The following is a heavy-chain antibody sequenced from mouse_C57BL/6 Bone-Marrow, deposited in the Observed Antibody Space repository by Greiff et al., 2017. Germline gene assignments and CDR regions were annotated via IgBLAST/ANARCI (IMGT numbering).Heavy chain of an antibody. Sequence: EVKLMESGGGLVKPGGSLKLSCAASGFTFSSYTMSWVRQTPEKRLVWVATISGGGGNTYYPDSVKGRFTISRDNAKNTLYLQMSSLRSEDTALYYCARRGLRRYFDYWGQGTTLTVSS. V-gene: IGHV5-9*01. D-gene: IGHD2-4*01. J-gene: IGHJ2*01. CDR1: GFTFSSYT. CDR3: ARRGLRRYFDY. CDR2: ISGGGGNT.